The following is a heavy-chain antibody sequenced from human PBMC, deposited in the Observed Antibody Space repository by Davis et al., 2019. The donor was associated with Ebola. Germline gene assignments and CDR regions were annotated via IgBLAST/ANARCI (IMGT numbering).Heavy chain of an antibody. CDR2: IYYSGST. Sequence: SETLSLTCTVSGGSISSYYWSWIRQPPGKGLEWIGYIYYSGSTNYNPSLKSRVTISVDTSKNQFSLQLNSVTPEDTAVYYCATSGPYGDYWFDPWGQGTLVTVSS. CDR3: ATSGPYGDYWFDP. D-gene: IGHD4-17*01. CDR1: GGSISSYY. J-gene: IGHJ5*02. V-gene: IGHV4-59*12.